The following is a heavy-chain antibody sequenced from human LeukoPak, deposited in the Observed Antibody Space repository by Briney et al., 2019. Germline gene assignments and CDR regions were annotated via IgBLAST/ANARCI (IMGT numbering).Heavy chain of an antibody. J-gene: IGHJ4*02. CDR1: GGSISSGSYY. CDR3: ARGPTWGSAYFDC. CDR2: IYTSGSA. Sequence: SQTLSLTCTVSGGSISSGSYYWSWIRQPAGKGLEWIGRIYTSGSANYNPSLKSRVAVSVDTSKNQISLNLTSVTAANTAVYYCARGPTWGSAYFDCWGQGTLATVSS. V-gene: IGHV4-61*02. D-gene: IGHD7-27*01.